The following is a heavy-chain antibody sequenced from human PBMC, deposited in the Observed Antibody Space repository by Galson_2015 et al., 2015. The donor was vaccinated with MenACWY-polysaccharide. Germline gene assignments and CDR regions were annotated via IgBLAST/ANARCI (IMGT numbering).Heavy chain of an antibody. J-gene: IGHJ4*02. CDR1: GFSIHTYS. Sequence: SLRLSCAASGFSIHTYSVIWVRQVPGKGLEWLSYINSGSTTIHYADSVKGRFTVSRDNVKNSVFLQMNSLRDEDTALYYCATGDYIRQGGRSYWGQGTLVTVSS. D-gene: IGHD4-11*01. V-gene: IGHV3-48*02. CDR3: ATGDYIRQGGRSY. CDR2: INSGSTTI.